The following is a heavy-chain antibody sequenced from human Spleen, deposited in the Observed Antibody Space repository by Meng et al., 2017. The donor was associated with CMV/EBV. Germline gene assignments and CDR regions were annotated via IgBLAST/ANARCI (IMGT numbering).Heavy chain of an antibody. CDR2: IYYSGST. CDR3: ARPSRGSRGSGSYYKTYYFDY. J-gene: IGHJ4*02. V-gene: IGHV4-39*01. D-gene: IGHD3-10*01. Sequence: SIYYWGWIRQPPGKGLEWIGSIYYSGSTYYNPSLKSRVTISVDTSKNQFSLKLSSVTAADTAVYYCARPSRGSRGSGSYYKTYYFDYWGQGTLVTVSS. CDR1: SIYY.